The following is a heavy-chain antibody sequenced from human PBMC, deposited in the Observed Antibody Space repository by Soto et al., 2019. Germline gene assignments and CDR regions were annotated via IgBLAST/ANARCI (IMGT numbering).Heavy chain of an antibody. CDR1: GGSVNGYY. J-gene: IGHJ5*02. CDR2: INHTGGT. D-gene: IGHD3-3*01. Sequence: PSETRSLTCAVYGGSVNGYYWNWIRQPPGKGLEWIGEINHTGGTHYNPSLKSRVTMSVDTSKNQFSLRLSSVTAADTAIYYCATRITVFGLLIPPFDPWGQGTLVTVSS. V-gene: IGHV4-34*01. CDR3: ATRITVFGLLIPPFDP.